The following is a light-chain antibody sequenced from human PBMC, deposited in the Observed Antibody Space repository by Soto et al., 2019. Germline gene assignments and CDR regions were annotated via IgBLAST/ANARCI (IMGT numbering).Light chain of an antibody. CDR2: AVS. V-gene: IGLV2-8*01. Sequence: QSALTQPPSASGSPGQSVTISCTGTSSDVGGYNYVSWYQQHPGKAPKLMIYAVSKRPSGVPDRFSGFKSGNTASLTVSGLQAEDEADYYCSSYAGSSNYVVFGGGTKVTVL. CDR1: SSDVGGYNY. J-gene: IGLJ2*01. CDR3: SSYAGSSNYVV.